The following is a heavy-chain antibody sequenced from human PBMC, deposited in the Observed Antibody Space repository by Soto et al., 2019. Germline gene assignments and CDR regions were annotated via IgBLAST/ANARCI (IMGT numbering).Heavy chain of an antibody. V-gene: IGHV3-30*04. Sequence: QVQLVESGGGVVQPGRSLRLSCAASGFTFSSYAMHWVRRAPGKGLEWMAITSDDESRKYYGDSVRGRFTISRDNSKNTLYLQMNSLRDEDTALFYCARGAGSGSFLIDYWGQGTLVTVSS. CDR1: GFTFSSYA. CDR3: ARGAGSGSFLIDY. CDR2: TSDDESRK. D-gene: IGHD1-26*01. J-gene: IGHJ4*02.